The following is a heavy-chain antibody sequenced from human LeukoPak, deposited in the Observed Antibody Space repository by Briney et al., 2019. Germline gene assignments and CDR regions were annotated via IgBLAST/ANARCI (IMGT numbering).Heavy chain of an antibody. CDR1: GFTFSSHA. CDR2: ISGSGGST. CDR3: AREGYYGSGSPPSLYFDY. J-gene: IGHJ4*02. V-gene: IGHV3-23*01. Sequence: PGGSLRLSCAASGFTFSSHAMSWVRQAPGKGLEWVSAISGSGGSTYYADSVKGRFTISRDNSKSTLYLQMNSLRPEDTAIYYCAREGYYGSGSPPSLYFDYWGQGTLVTVSS. D-gene: IGHD3-10*01.